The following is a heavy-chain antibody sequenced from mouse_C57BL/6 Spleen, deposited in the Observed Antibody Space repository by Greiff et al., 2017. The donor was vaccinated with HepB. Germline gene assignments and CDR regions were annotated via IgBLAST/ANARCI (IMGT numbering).Heavy chain of an antibody. V-gene: IGHV1-52*01. CDR1: GYTFTSYW. CDR3: ARGTTVVPYWYFDV. Sequence: QVQLQQPGAELVRPGSSVKLSCKASGYTFTSYWMHWVKQRPIQGLEWIGNIDPSDSETHYNQKFKDKATLTVDKSSSTAYMQLSSLTSEDSAVYYCARGTTVVPYWYFDVWGTGTTVTVSS. CDR2: IDPSDSET. D-gene: IGHD1-1*01. J-gene: IGHJ1*03.